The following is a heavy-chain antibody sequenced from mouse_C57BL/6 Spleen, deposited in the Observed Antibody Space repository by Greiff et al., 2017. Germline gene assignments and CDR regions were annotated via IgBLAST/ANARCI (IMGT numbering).Heavy chain of an antibody. V-gene: IGHV8-8*01. J-gene: IGHJ3*01. D-gene: IGHD4-1*01. CDR1: GFSLSTFGMG. Sequence: QVTLKVSGPGILQPSQTLSLTCSFSGFSLSTFGMGVGWIRQPSGKGLEWLAHIWWDDDKYYNPALKSRLTISKDTSKNQVFLKIANVDTQDLAQYDVPGGPPPTGTGFAYWGQGTLVTVSA. CDR2: IWWDDDK. CDR3: PGGPPPTGTGFAY.